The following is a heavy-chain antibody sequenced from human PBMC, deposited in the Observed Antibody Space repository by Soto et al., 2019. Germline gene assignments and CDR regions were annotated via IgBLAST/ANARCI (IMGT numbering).Heavy chain of an antibody. CDR2: IWYDGSNK. CDR1: GFTFSSYG. J-gene: IGHJ4*02. D-gene: IGHD4-17*01. V-gene: IGHV3-33*01. Sequence: QVQLVESGGGVVQPGRSLRLSCAAAGFTFSSYGMHWVRQAPGKGLEWVAVIWYDGSNKYYADSVKGRFTISRDNAKNKLYVQMNSVSAEDTAVYYCARVLTDYGDFRLFDYWGQGTLVTVSS. CDR3: ARVLTDYGDFRLFDY.